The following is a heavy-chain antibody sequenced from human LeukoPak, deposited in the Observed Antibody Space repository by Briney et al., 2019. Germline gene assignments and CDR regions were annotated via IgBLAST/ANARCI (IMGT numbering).Heavy chain of an antibody. V-gene: IGHV3-43*02. CDR3: AKELEYFQH. Sequence: GGSLRLSCAASGFTFDAMHWVRQAPGQGLEWVSLISGVGGSTYYADSVKGRFTISRDNSKNSLYLQMNSLRTEDTAMYYCAKELEYFQHWGQGTLVTVSS. CDR1: GFTFDA. J-gene: IGHJ1*01. CDR2: ISGVGGST.